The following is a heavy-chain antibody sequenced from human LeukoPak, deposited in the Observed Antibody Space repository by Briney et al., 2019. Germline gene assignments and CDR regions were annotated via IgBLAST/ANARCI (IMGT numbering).Heavy chain of an antibody. J-gene: IGHJ4*02. Sequence: GGSLRLSCTGSGVTLSSYGMHWVRQAPGKGLEWVAVTSYDGSNEYYADSVRGRFTISRDTSKNTVYLQMNSLTTEDTAVYYCAKDSSRWAFVYWGQGTLVTVSS. CDR1: GVTLSSYG. D-gene: IGHD6-13*01. CDR3: AKDSSRWAFVY. V-gene: IGHV3-30*18. CDR2: TSYDGSNE.